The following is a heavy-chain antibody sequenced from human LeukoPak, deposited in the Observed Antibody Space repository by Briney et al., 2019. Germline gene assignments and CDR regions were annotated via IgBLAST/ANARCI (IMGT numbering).Heavy chain of an antibody. CDR2: IYHSGTT. Sequence: SETLSLTCTVSGGSIYSHYWSWIRQPPGRGLEWLGYIYHSGTTSYNPSLKSRATISVDTSNNQFSLRLTSVTAADTAVYYCARGLYGSDSYWGQGNLVTVSS. J-gene: IGHJ4*02. D-gene: IGHD6-19*01. CDR1: GGSIYSHY. V-gene: IGHV4-59*11. CDR3: ARGLYGSDSY.